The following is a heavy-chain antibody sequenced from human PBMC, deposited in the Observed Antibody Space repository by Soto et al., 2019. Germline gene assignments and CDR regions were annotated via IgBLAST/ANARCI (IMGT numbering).Heavy chain of an antibody. V-gene: IGHV1-69*17. D-gene: IGHD1-1*01. J-gene: IGHJ4*02. CDR1: GDTFASYG. CDR2: IIPDFAIT. CDR3: ARAKFKFESDGSTFTTRFDL. Sequence: QVQLVQSGAEVKRPGSSVKVSCSASGDTFASYGISWVRQAPGQGLEWLGGIIPDFAITTFAQKFQDRITITSESSSSTTYMDLSSLSYDDTAVYSCARAKFKFESDGSTFTTRFDLWGPGTPVTVSS.